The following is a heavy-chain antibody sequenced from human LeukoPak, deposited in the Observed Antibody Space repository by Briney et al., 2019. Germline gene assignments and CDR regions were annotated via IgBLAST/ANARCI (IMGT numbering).Heavy chain of an antibody. CDR1: GGSFSGYY. CDR3: ARGPGKVTTH. CDR2: INHSGSA. V-gene: IGHV4-34*01. D-gene: IGHD4-17*01. Sequence: SETLSLTCAVSGGSFSGYYWTWIRQPPGKGLEWIGEINHSGSANYNPSLKSGVTISLDTYKKQLSLKLRSVSAAGTDVYYCARGPGKVTTHWGQGTMVTVSS. J-gene: IGHJ4*02.